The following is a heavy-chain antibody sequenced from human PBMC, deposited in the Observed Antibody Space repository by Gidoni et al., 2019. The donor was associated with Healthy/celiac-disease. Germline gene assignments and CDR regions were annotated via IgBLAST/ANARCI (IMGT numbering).Heavy chain of an antibody. V-gene: IGHV4-39*01. CDR3: ARQAVSSDAFDI. Sequence: QLQLQESGPGLVKPSEPLSLTCTVSGGSISSSSYYWGWIRQPPGKGLEWIGTIYFSGTTYFNPSLKSRVTISVDTSKNQFSLKVSSVTAADTAVYYCARQAVSSDAFDIWGQGTMVTVSS. D-gene: IGHD2-15*01. J-gene: IGHJ3*02. CDR1: GGSISSSSYY. CDR2: IYFSGTT.